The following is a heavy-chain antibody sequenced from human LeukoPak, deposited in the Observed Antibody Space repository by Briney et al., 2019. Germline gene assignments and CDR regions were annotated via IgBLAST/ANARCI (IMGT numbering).Heavy chain of an antibody. CDR2: IYPGDSDT. V-gene: IGHV5-51*01. CDR3: ARQNDFRLDY. J-gene: IGHJ4*02. Sequence: GESLKISCKGSGYTFSSYWIGWVRQMPGKGLEWMGIIYPGDSDTRYSPSFQGQVTISVDTSISTAYLQWSSLKASYPAIYYCARQNDFRLDYWGEGTLVTVSS. CDR1: GYTFSSYW. D-gene: IGHD3-3*01.